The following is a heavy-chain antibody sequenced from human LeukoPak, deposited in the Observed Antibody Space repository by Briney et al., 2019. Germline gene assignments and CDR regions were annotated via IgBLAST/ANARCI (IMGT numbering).Heavy chain of an antibody. V-gene: IGHV4-39*07. J-gene: IGHJ3*02. CDR3: ARSHDYGDGDAFDI. D-gene: IGHD4-17*01. CDR2: IYHSGST. CDR1: GGSISSGTYY. Sequence: SETLSLTCTVSGGSISSGTYYWGWIRQPPGKGLEWIGSIYHSGSTYYNPSLKSRVTISVDKSKNQFSLKLSSVTAADTAVYYCARSHDYGDGDAFDIWGQGTMVTVSS.